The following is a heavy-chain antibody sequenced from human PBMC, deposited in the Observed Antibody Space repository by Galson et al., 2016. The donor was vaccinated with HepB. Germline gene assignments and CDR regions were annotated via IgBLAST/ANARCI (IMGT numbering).Heavy chain of an antibody. CDR1: GGSISSYF. D-gene: IGHD2-21*02. V-gene: IGHV4-59*01. J-gene: IGHJ4*02. Sequence: TLSLTCHVSGGSISSYFWSWVRQPPGKGLEWIGYVYKTGNTNYNPSLKSRVTVSVDTSKNQFSLKLRSVTTADTAVYYCARGVTGTPYFDFWGQGALVTVSS. CDR3: ARGVTGTPYFDF. CDR2: VYKTGNT.